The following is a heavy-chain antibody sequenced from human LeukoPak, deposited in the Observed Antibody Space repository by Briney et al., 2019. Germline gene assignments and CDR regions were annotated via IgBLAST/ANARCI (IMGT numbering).Heavy chain of an antibody. D-gene: IGHD1-26*01. CDR1: GFTFSTHD. V-gene: IGHV3-30*02. Sequence: GGSLRLSCGASGFTFSTHDMHWVRQAPGKGLEWVAFIRYDGSHEYYADSVKGRFTISRDNSKNTLYLQMNSLRAEDTAVYYCARAKPPVGATAFDYWGQGTLVTVSS. CDR2: IRYDGSHE. J-gene: IGHJ4*02. CDR3: ARAKPPVGATAFDY.